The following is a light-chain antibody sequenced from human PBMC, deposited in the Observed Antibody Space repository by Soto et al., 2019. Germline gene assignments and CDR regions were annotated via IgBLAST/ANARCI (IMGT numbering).Light chain of an antibody. CDR2: GAS. CDR1: QSVSSSY. V-gene: IGKV3-20*01. CDR3: QQYGRSPWT. Sequence: EIMLTQSPGTLSLSPGERATLSCRASQSVSSSYFAWYQQKPGQAPRLLIYGASSRATGIPDRFSGSGSGTDFTLTISRLESEDFAVYYCQQYGRSPWTFGQGIKVEIK. J-gene: IGKJ1*01.